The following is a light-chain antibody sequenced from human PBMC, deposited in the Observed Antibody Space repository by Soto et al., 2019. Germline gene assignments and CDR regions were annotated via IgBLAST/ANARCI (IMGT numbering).Light chain of an antibody. CDR1: SSDVGSSNL. CDR2: EGT. Sequence: QSALTQPASVSGSPGQSITISCTGTSSDVGSSNLVSWYQHHPGKAPKLIIYEGTKRPSGVSHRFSGSKSGNTASLTISGLQAEDETNYFCCSYAGSSTLLFGGGTKLTVL. V-gene: IGLV2-23*01. CDR3: CSYAGSSTLL. J-gene: IGLJ2*01.